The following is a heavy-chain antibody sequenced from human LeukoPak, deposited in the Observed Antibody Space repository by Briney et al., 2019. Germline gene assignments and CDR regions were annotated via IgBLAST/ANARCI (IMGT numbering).Heavy chain of an antibody. Sequence: ASVKVSCKASGYTFTSYYMHWVRQAPGQGLEWMGIINPSGGSTSYAQKFQGRVTMTRDTSTSTVYMELSSLRSEDTAVYYCARGLRIGYCSGGSCSLGYRGQGTLVTVSS. J-gene: IGHJ4*02. V-gene: IGHV1-46*01. CDR2: INPSGGST. CDR3: ARGLRIGYCSGGSCSLGY. D-gene: IGHD2-15*01. CDR1: GYTFTSYY.